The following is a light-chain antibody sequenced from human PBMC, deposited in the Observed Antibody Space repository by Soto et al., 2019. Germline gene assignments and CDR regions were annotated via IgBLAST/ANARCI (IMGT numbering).Light chain of an antibody. V-gene: IGKV1-39*01. CDR3: QQSLNTPYS. CDR2: AVS. J-gene: IGKJ2*03. Sequence: DIQMTQSPSSLSASVGDTVTITCRASQTIGSYLSWYHQIPGKPPKLLIYAVSRLQSGVPSRFSGSGSGTDFTLPISSLQPEDFATYYCQQSLNTPYSFGQGT. CDR1: QTIGSY.